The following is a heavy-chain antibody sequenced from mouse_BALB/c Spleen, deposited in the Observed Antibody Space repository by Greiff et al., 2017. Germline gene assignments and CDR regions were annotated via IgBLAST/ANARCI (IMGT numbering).Heavy chain of an antibody. CDR1: GYSITSGY. CDR2: ISYSGST. Sequence: DVMLVESGPSLVKPSQSLSLTCSVTGYSITSGYWYWIRKFPGKKLEYMGYISYSGSTYYNPSLKSRISITRDTTKNQSYLQLNSVTTEDTATYYCAGSDYGSSPFAYWGQGTLVTVSA. J-gene: IGHJ3*01. V-gene: IGHV3-8*02. D-gene: IGHD1-1*01. CDR3: AGSDYGSSPFAY.